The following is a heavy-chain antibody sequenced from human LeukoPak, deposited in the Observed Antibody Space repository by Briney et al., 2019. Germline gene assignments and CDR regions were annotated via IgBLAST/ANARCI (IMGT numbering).Heavy chain of an antibody. J-gene: IGHJ6*02. CDR1: GGSISSSSYY. Sequence: SETLSLTCTVSGGSISSSSYYWGWIRQPPGEGPEWIGSISYSGRTHYNPSLKSRVSISVDTSKNQFTLNLSSVTAADTAVYYCARRKTGATNGLDVWGQGTTVTVSS. D-gene: IGHD1-1*01. CDR2: ISYSGRT. CDR3: ARRKTGATNGLDV. V-gene: IGHV4-39*01.